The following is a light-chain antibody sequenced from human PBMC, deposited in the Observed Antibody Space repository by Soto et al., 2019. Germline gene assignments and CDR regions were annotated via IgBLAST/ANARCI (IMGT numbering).Light chain of an antibody. CDR2: DAS. CDR1: QSIRRR. V-gene: IGKV1-5*01. J-gene: IGKJ1*01. CDR3: VQYKTYPWT. Sequence: MQIAQPPSTLSASVGGRVTITCRASQSIRRRLAWYQQKPGKAPNLLIYDASSLESGVPSRFSGGGSGTEFTLTISSLQPEDVATYYSVQYKTYPWTFGQGIRVDIK.